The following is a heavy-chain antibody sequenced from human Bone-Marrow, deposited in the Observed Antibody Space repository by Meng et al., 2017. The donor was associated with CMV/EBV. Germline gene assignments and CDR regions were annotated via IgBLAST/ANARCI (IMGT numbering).Heavy chain of an antibody. Sequence: LSCASSGFTFSSYAMHWVRQAPGKGLEYVSAISRKGGNTYYANSVKGRFTISRDNSKNTLYLQMGGLRAEDMAVYYCAREGSGYYYDYWGQGTLVTVSS. V-gene: IGHV3-64*01. D-gene: IGHD5-12*01. CDR1: GFTFSSYA. J-gene: IGHJ4*02. CDR2: ISRKGGNT. CDR3: AREGSGYYYDY.